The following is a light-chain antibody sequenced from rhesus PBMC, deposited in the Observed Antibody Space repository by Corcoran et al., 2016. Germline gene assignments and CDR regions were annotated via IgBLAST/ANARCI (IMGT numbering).Light chain of an antibody. Sequence: EIVLTQSPATLSLSPGERAIVSCRASQTVSSSLAWYQQNPGQVPRLLIYGASSRATGIPDRFSGRGSGTDFTLTISSLESEDLAVYYGQQYSNWPLTFGGGTKVEIK. CDR1: QTVSSS. J-gene: IGKJ4*01. CDR2: GAS. CDR3: QQYSNWPLT. V-gene: IGKV3-42*03.